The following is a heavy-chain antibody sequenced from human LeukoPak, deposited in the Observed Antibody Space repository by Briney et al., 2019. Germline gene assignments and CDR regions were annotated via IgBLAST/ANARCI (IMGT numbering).Heavy chain of an antibody. Sequence: GGSLRLSCAASGFTFSSYSMNWVRQAPGKGLEWISYISTGGSTIYYAESVKGRFTISRDNVKNSLFLQMNSLTVEDTAVYYCARSKFGGGGLFDYWGPGTLVTVSS. D-gene: IGHD2-15*01. V-gene: IGHV3-48*04. CDR1: GFTFSSYS. CDR2: ISTGGSTI. J-gene: IGHJ4*02. CDR3: ARSKFGGGGLFDY.